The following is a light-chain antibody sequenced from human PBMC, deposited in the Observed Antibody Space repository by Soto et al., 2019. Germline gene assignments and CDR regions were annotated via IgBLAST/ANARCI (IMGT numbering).Light chain of an antibody. CDR1: TGAVTSGHY. CDR2: SPT. Sequence: QAVVTQEPSLTVSPGGTVTLTCASSTGAVTSGHYVNWLQQKPGQAPRALLYSPTNKHPWTPARFSGSLLGGKAALTLSGVQPEDEAEYSCLLYYGGAQPYWVFGGGTKLTVL. V-gene: IGLV7-43*01. CDR3: LLYYGGAQPYWV. J-gene: IGLJ3*02.